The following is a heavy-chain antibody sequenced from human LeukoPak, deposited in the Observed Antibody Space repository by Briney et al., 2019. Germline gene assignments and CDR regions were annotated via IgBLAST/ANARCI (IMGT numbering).Heavy chain of an antibody. D-gene: IGHD2-15*01. CDR2: IMEDGSEK. CDR3: ARDTGIVVVGYYFDY. Sequence: GGSLRLSCAASGFTFSSYWMSWVRQAPGKGLEWVANIMEDGSEKYYVDSVKGRFTISRDNAKNSLYLQMNSLRAEDTAVYYCARDTGIVVVGYYFDYWGQGTLVTVSS. CDR1: GFTFSSYW. J-gene: IGHJ4*02. V-gene: IGHV3-7*05.